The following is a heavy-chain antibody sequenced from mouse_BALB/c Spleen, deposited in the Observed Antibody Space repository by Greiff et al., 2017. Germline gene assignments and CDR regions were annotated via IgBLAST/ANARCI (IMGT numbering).Heavy chain of an antibody. J-gene: IGHJ3*01. CDR1: GYTFTSYW. V-gene: IGHV1-74*01. CDR2: IDPYDSET. Sequence: QVQLQQSGAELVRPGTSVKVSCKASGYTFTSYWMNWVKQRPEQGLEWIGRIDPYDSETHYNQKFKDKAILTVDKSSSTAYMQLSSLTSEDSAVYYCARITGSLAWFAYWGQGTLVTVSA. CDR3: ARITGSLAWFAY. D-gene: IGHD1-1*01.